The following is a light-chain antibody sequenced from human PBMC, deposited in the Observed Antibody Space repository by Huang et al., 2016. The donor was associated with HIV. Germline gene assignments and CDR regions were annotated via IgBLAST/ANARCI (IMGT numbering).Light chain of an antibody. V-gene: IGKV4-1*01. CDR1: QSVLKTSNNTTC. J-gene: IGKJ1*01. Sequence: DIVVTQSPDSLALSLGGRAAINCTASQSVLKTSNNTTCLNWYQLKPGPPPKLLIYWASTRESGVPDRFSGSGSGTHFTLTIASLQAEDVAVYDCHQYYNTPQTFGQGTKVEVK. CDR3: HQYYNTPQT. CDR2: WAS.